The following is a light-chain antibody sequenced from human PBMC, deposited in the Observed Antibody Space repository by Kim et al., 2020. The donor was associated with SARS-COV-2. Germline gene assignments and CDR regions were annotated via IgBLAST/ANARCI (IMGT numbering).Light chain of an antibody. CDR2: DVH. CDR1: SSDVGGYNY. Sequence: QSLTLSCTGTSSDVGGYNYVSWYQQHPGKAPKLMIYDVHNWPSGVSNRFSGSKSGNTASLTISGLQAEDEADYYCSSYTSSSTPVVFGGGTKLTVL. CDR3: SSYTSSSTPVV. V-gene: IGLV2-14*03. J-gene: IGLJ2*01.